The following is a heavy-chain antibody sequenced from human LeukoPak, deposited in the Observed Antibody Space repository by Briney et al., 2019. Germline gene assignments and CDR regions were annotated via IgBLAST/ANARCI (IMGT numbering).Heavy chain of an antibody. CDR2: IKQGGSDI. Sequence: PGGSLRLSCAASGFTFSSYWMSWVRQAPGKGLEWVANIKQGGSDINYVDSVKGRFTLPRDNAKNSVYLQMNSLRAEDTAVYYCARIGYSSSTFDYWGQGTLVTVSS. CDR3: ARIGYSSSTFDY. V-gene: IGHV3-7*01. D-gene: IGHD6-13*01. CDR1: GFTFSSYW. J-gene: IGHJ4*02.